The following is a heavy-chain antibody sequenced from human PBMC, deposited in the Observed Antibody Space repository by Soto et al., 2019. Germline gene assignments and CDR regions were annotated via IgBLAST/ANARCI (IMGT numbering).Heavy chain of an antibody. Sequence: SETLSLTCSVSGDSITTNGYYWGWIRQPPGKGLQWIGNVYWTGSTFSRPSLTSRVFISVDTSKNEFSLRLTSVTAADPAVYYCARSHYTYGLLIDYWGPGTLVTVSS. J-gene: IGHJ4*02. CDR2: VYWTGST. CDR3: ARSHYTYGLLIDY. V-gene: IGHV4-39*01. CDR1: GDSITTNGYY. D-gene: IGHD2-8*01.